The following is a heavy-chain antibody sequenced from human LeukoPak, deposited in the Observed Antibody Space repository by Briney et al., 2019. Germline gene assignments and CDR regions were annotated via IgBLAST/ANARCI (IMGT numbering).Heavy chain of an antibody. CDR3: ARDRGSSGWHDY. J-gene: IGHJ4*02. Sequence: SETLSLTCTVSGGSISSGGYYWSWIRQHPGKGLEWIGYIYYSGSTYYNPSLKSRVTISVDTSKNQFSLKLSSVTAADTAVYYCARDRGSSGWHDYWGQGTLVTVSS. V-gene: IGHV4-31*03. CDR1: GGSISSGGYY. D-gene: IGHD6-19*01. CDR2: IYYSGST.